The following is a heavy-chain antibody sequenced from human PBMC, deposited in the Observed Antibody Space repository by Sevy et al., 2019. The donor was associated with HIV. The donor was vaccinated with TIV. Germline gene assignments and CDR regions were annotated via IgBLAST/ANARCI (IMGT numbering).Heavy chain of an antibody. CDR2: IIPIFGTA. V-gene: IGHV1-69*13. D-gene: IGHD2-2*01. CDR3: ARGGKGYCSSTSCSHFDY. Sequence: ASVKVSCKASGGTFSSYAISWVRQAPGQGLEWMGGIIPIFGTANYAQKFQGRVTITADESTSTASMELSSLRSEDTAVYYCARGGKGYCSSTSCSHFDYWGQGTLVTVSS. CDR1: GGTFSSYA. J-gene: IGHJ4*02.